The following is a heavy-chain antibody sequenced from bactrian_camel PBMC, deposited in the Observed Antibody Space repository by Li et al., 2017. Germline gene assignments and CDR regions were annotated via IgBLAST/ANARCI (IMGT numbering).Heavy chain of an antibody. CDR3: AADEYNLGLARSYTY. V-gene: IGHV3S53*01. J-gene: IGHJ4*01. CDR2: ISSAGTT. D-gene: IGHD5*01. Sequence: QVQLVESGGGSVQAGGSLRLSCVASRSADIYSTYCMGWFRQAPGKEREGVASISSAGTTRYADSVKGRFTISKDNAKNTLYLQMNSLKPEDTAMYYCAADEYNLGLARSYTYWGQGTQVTVS. CDR1: ADIYSTYC.